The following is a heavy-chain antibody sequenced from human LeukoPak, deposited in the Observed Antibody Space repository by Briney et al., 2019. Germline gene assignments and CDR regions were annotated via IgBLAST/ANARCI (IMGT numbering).Heavy chain of an antibody. CDR2: IYYSGST. J-gene: IGHJ4*02. D-gene: IGHD6-19*01. Sequence: SETLSLTCTVSGGSISSYSWSWIRQPPGKGLEWIGYIYYSGSTNYNPSLKSRVIISVDTSKNQFSLNLSSVTAADTAVYYCARRPGIAVAGTRRFDYWGQGTLVTVSS. CDR3: ARRPGIAVAGTRRFDY. CDR1: GGSISSYS. V-gene: IGHV4-59*08.